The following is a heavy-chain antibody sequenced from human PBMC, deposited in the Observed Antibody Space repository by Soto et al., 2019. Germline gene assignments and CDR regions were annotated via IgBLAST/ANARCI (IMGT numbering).Heavy chain of an antibody. J-gene: IGHJ6*02. CDR2: IHYSGST. CDR3: ARARYQLLHPYYYGMDV. CDR1: GGSISSSSYY. Sequence: PSETLSLTCTVSGGSISSSSYYWGWIRQPPGKGLEWIGYIHYSGSTKSNPSLKSRVTISVDTSRNQVSLKLSSVTAADSAVYFCARARYQLLHPYYYGMDVWGQGTTVTVSS. V-gene: IGHV4-61*05. D-gene: IGHD2-2*01.